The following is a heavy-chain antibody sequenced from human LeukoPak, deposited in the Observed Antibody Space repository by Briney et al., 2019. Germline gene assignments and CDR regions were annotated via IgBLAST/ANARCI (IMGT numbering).Heavy chain of an antibody. CDR2: IFHTGST. CDR3: FRRWGFFERGGYGNI. V-gene: IGHV4-30-2*01. Sequence: SQTLSLTCSVSGGSIDSGIYSWSWIRQPPGKGLEWIGYIFHTGSTSYNPSLKSRVTISVDRSKNQFSLKLSSVTAADTAMYYWFRRWGFFERGGYGNIWGQGTLVTVSS. J-gene: IGHJ4*02. CDR1: GGSIDSGIYS. D-gene: IGHD3-22*01.